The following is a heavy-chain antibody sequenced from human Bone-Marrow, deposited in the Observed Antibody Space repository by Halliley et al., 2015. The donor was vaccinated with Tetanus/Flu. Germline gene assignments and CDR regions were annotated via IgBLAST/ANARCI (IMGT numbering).Heavy chain of an antibody. CDR2: ISGRCTSA. CDR3: AKGRGDRDYNYFYYGVDV. Sequence: ISGRCTSAYYPDPGKGRFTISRDNSKNTLFLQRNSLRAEDTAVYYCAKGRGDRDYNYFYYGVDVWGQGTTVTVSS. D-gene: IGHD5-12*01. J-gene: IGHJ6*02. V-gene: IGHV3-23*01.